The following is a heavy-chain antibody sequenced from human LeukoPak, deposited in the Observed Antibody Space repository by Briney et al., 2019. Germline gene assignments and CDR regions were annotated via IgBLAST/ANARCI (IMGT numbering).Heavy chain of an antibody. J-gene: IGHJ4*02. CDR2: INHSGST. V-gene: IGHV4-34*01. CDR1: GGSFSGYY. CDR3: ARRGVRYYYGSGSYTHFDY. D-gene: IGHD3-10*01. Sequence: PSETLSLTCAVYGGSFSGYYWSWIRQPPGKGLEWIGEINHSGSTNHNPSLKSRVTISVDTSKNQFSLKLSSVTAADTAVYYCARRGVRYYYGSGSYTHFDYWGQGTLVTVSA.